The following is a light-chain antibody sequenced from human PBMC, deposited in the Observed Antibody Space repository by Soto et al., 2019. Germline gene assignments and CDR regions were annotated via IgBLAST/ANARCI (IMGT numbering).Light chain of an antibody. Sequence: DIELTQSPSSLSASVGDSVTITCRASQSISRYLNWYQHQPGTPPKLLIHGASTFQVGAPSRFSGSGSGTNCTLTISSRQPEDFATYLCQQSYSRPPTFGGGSKVEI. J-gene: IGKJ4*01. CDR1: QSISRY. V-gene: IGKV1-39*01. CDR2: GAS. CDR3: QQSYSRPPT.